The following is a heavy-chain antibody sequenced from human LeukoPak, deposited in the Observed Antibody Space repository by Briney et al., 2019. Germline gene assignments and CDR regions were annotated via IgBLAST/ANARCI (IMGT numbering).Heavy chain of an antibody. J-gene: IGHJ4*02. V-gene: IGHV3-15*04. CDR1: GFTFSSVW. CDR2: IAITADGGTT. CDR3: SEGLDY. Sequence: GGSLRLSCAASGFTFSSVWMSWVREAPGKGLGWGGRIAITADGGTTDYASPVKGRFTISRDDSKDTLYLQMNSLKTEDTAVYFCSEGLDYWGQGTLVTVSS.